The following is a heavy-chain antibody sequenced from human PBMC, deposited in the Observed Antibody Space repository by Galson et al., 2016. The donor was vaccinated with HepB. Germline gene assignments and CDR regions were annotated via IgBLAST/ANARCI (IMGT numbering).Heavy chain of an antibody. V-gene: IGHV1-2*02. CDR3: VRDQGPDPSGVRGSFDI. J-gene: IGHJ3*02. D-gene: IGHD3-3*01. CDR1: GYSFTYYY. CDR2: INLHTGGT. Sequence: SVKVSCKASGYSFTYYYLHWVRQAPGQGPEWMGWINLHTGGTTYAQKFQGRLTMTRDTSISTTYMDLSRLRSDDTAVYYCVRDQGPDPSGVRGSFDIWGQGTMVTVSP.